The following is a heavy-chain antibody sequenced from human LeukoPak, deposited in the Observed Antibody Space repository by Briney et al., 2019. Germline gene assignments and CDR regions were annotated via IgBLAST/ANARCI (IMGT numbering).Heavy chain of an antibody. CDR1: GYSTSSGYY. Sequence: PSETLSLTCAVSGYSTSSGYYWGWLRQPPGKGLEWIGNIYHSGSTYYNPSLKSRVTISLDTSKNQFSLKLSSVTAADTAMYYCARQDQRNWFDPWGQGTLVTVSS. CDR3: ARQDQRNWFDP. J-gene: IGHJ5*02. D-gene: IGHD2-2*01. V-gene: IGHV4-38-2*01. CDR2: IYHSGST.